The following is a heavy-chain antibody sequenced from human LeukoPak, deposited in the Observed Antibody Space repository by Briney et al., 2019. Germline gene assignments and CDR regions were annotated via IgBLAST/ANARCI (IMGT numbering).Heavy chain of an antibody. CDR1: GFXFSSYG. J-gene: IGHJ4*02. CDR3: AKNYFDSSGHFDY. Sequence: GGSLRLSCAASGFXFSSYGITWVRQAPGKGREWVSAISGSGDVTYYADSVKGRFTITRDNSKSTLYLQVNSLRAEDTAVYYCAKNYFDSSGHFDYWGQGTLVTVSS. CDR2: ISGSGDVT. D-gene: IGHD3-22*01. V-gene: IGHV3-23*01.